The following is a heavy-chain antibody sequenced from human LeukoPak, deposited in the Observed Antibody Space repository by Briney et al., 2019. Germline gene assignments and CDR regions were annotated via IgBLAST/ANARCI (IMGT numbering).Heavy chain of an antibody. D-gene: IGHD2-15*01. CDR3: ARRSLGYYAVMDV. J-gene: IGHJ6*02. CDR1: GGSISSSSYY. V-gene: IGHV4-39*01. CDR2: LYYTGST. Sequence: SETLSLTCTVSGGSISSSSYYWGWIRQPPGKGLEWIGSLYYTGSTYYNPSLKSRVTMSVDTSKDQFSLKLSSVTAADTAVYYCARRSLGYYAVMDVWGQGTTVTVSS.